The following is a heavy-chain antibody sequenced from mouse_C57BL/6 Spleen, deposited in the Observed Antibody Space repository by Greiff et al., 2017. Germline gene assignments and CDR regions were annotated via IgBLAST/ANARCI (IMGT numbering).Heavy chain of an antibody. D-gene: IGHD1-1*01. Sequence: VQLQQSGAELVKPGASVKISCKASGYTFTDYYINWVKQRPGPGLEWIGKLGPGSGSTYYNEKFKGKATRTADKYSSTAYMQRSSLTSEDTAVYFCAREDYYGSSYGYFDVWGTGTTVTVSS. V-gene: IGHV1-77*01. CDR2: LGPGSGST. CDR1: GYTFTDYY. J-gene: IGHJ1*03. CDR3: AREDYYGSSYGYFDV.